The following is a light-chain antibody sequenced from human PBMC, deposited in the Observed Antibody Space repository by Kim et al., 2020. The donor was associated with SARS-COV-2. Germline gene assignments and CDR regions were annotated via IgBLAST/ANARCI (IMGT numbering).Light chain of an antibody. J-gene: IGKJ3*01. CDR1: QGISTY. CDR3: QKYISDHPT. V-gene: IGKV1-27*01. CDR2: AAS. Sequence: DIQMTQSPSSLSASIGDRVTITCRASQGISTYLAWYQQKPGRVPKLLIYAASTLQSGVPSRFSGSGSGTDFTLTISSLQPEDVATYYCQKYISDHPTFGPGTKVDIK.